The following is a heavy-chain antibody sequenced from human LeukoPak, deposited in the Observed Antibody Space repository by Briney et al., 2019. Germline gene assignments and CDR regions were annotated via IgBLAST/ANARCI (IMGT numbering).Heavy chain of an antibody. CDR2: IKSKTDGGTT. V-gene: IGHV3-15*01. D-gene: IGHD2-2*01. CDR1: GFTFSNAW. Sequence: GGSLRLSCAASGFTFSNAWMSWVRQAPGKGLEWVGRIKSKTDGGTTDYAAPVKGRFTISRDDSKNTLYLQMNSLKTEDTAVYYCTTRVGPAAPRRFDYWGQGTLVTVSS. J-gene: IGHJ4*02. CDR3: TTRVGPAAPRRFDY.